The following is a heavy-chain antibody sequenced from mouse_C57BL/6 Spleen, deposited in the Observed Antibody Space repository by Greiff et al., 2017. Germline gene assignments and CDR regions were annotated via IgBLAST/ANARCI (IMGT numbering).Heavy chain of an antibody. CDR1: GSAFSSYW. D-gene: IGHD2-3*01. V-gene: IGHV1-80*01. CDR2: IYPGDGDT. CDR3: ESYDPYYFDY. Sequence: VQLVEPGAELVKPGASVKISCKASGSAFSSYWMNWVKQRPGKGLEWIGQIYPGDGDTNYNGKFKGKATLTADKSASTAYMQLSSLTSEDSAVYICESYDPYYFDYWGQGTTLTVS. J-gene: IGHJ2*01.